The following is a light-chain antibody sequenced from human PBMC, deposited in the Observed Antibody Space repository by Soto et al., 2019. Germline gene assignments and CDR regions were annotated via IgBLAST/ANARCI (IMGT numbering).Light chain of an antibody. V-gene: IGLV2-14*01. CDR2: DVS. CDR1: SNDVGGYNY. CDR3: SSYTSSSTYV. Sequence: QSVLTQPASVSGSPGQSITISCTGTSNDVGGYNYVSWYQQHPGKDPKLMIYDVSNRPSGVSTRFPGSKSGNTASLTISGLQAEHEAAYYCSSYTSSSTYVFGTGTKVTVL. J-gene: IGLJ1*01.